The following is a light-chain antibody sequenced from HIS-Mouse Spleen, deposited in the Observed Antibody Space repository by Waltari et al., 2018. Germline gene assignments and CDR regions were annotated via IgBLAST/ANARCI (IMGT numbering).Light chain of an antibody. CDR1: AFPNKY. Sequence: SYELTQPPSVSVSLGQTARITCSGDAFPNKYAYWYQQKSGQDPVLVIYEDSKRPSGIPERFSGSSSGTMATLTISGAQVEDEADYYCYSTDSSGNHRVFGGGTKLTVL. CDR2: EDS. J-gene: IGLJ2*01. V-gene: IGLV3-10*01. CDR3: YSTDSSGNHRV.